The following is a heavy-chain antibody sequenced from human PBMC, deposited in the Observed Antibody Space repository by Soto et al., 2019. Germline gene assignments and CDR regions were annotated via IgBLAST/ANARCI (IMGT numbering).Heavy chain of an antibody. J-gene: IGHJ5*02. V-gene: IGHV5-51*01. CDR3: ARRRNYYGSGSSPSWFDP. D-gene: IGHD3-10*01. CDR2: IYPGDSDT. CDR1: GYSFTSYW. Sequence: LKISCKGSGYSFTSYWIGWVRQMPGKGLEWMGIIYPGDSDTRYSPSFQGQVTISADKSISTAYLQWSSLKASDTAMYYCARRRNYYGSGSSPSWFDPWGQGTLVTVSS.